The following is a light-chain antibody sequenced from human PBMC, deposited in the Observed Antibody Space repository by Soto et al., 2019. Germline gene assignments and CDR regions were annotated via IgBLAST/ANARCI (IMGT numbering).Light chain of an antibody. CDR2: EVS. Sequence: QSALTQPPSASGSLGQSVTISCTGTSSDVGGYNYGSWYQQHPGKAPKLMISEVSKRPSGVPDRFSGSKSGNTASLTVSGLQAEDEADYYCSSYVGSKVFGGGTKLTVL. CDR1: SSDVGGYNY. J-gene: IGLJ3*02. V-gene: IGLV2-8*01. CDR3: SSYVGSKV.